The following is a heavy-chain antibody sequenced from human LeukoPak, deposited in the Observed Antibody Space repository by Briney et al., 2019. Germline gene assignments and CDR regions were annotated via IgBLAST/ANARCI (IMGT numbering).Heavy chain of an antibody. CDR1: GDSISSSY. CDR3: SRGRAAAFDV. Sequence: SETLSLTCTVSGDSISSSYWNWIRQPAGKGLEWIGYIFYTGSTNYNPSLRSRVTISVDTSKNQVSLILSSVTAADTAVYYCSRGRAAAFDVWGQGTMVTVSS. J-gene: IGHJ3*01. CDR2: IFYTGST. V-gene: IGHV4-59*01. D-gene: IGHD5-12*01.